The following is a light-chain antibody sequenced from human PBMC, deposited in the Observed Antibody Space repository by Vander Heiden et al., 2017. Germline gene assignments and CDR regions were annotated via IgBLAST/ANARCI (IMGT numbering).Light chain of an antibody. J-gene: IGKJ4*01. Sequence: IVMTPSPVSLTVSLGERATINCKCSQSVLYTSKNKNCLAWYQQRPGQPPKLLIYWASTRESGVPDRYSGSGSGTDFTLTISSLQAEDVAIYYCQQYYTNPPTFGGGTKVEIK. CDR2: WAS. CDR3: QQYYTNPPT. CDR1: QSVLYTSKNKNC. V-gene: IGKV4-1*01.